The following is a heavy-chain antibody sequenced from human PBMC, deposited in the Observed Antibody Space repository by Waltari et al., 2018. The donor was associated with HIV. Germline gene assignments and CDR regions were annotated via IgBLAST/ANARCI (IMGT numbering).Heavy chain of an antibody. Sequence: QVQLVQSGAEVKKPGASVKVYCKASGYTFTSYAMHWGSKATGKRLEWMGWINAGNGNTKDSQKFQGRVTITRDTSASTAYMELSSLRSEDTAVYYCARGSNTGIAVAADAFDYWGQGTLVTVSS. CDR1: GYTFTSYA. CDR3: ARGSNTGIAVAADAFDY. CDR2: INAGNGNT. D-gene: IGHD6-19*01. V-gene: IGHV1-3*01. J-gene: IGHJ4*02.